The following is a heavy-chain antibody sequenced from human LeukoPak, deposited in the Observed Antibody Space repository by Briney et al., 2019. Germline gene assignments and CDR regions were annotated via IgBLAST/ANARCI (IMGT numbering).Heavy chain of an antibody. CDR2: VHWNGGGT. V-gene: IGHV3-20*01. CDR1: GFTFDDYG. Sequence: GGSLRLSCAASGFTFDDYGMTWVRQAPGKGLEWVSHVHWNGGGTAYADSVKGRFTISRDNTKNSLYLQMNSLRAEDTALYHCARELRGGSGGLFDYWGQGILVTVSS. CDR3: ARELRGGSGGLFDY. J-gene: IGHJ4*02. D-gene: IGHD2-15*01.